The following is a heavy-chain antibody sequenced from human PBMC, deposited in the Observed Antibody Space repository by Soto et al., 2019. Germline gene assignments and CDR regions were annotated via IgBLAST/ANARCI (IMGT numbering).Heavy chain of an antibody. CDR3: AKVSSSWYAGFFDL. J-gene: IGHJ4*02. CDR2: LSDSGDSI. D-gene: IGHD6-13*01. V-gene: IGHV3-23*01. CDR1: GFTFSSHA. Sequence: EVQLLESGGGLVQPGRSLRLSCTASGFTFSSHAMTWVRQAPGKGLEWVSGLSDSGDSIYYADSVKGRSTIYRDNSMNTLYLQMNTLRVEDTAVYYCAKVSSSWYAGFFDLWGQGTLVTVSS.